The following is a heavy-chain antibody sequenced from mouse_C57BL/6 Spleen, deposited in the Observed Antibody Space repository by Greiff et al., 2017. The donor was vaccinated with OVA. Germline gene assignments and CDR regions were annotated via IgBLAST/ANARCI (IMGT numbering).Heavy chain of an antibody. CDR3: ARSANWDKSGDFDY. J-gene: IGHJ2*01. D-gene: IGHD4-1*01. Sequence: VQLQQSGPELVKPGASVKISCKASGYSFTGYYMNWVKQSPEKSLEWIGEINPSTGGTTYNQKFKAKATLTVDKSSSTAYMQLKSLTSEDSAVYYCARSANWDKSGDFDYWGQGTTLTVSS. CDR2: INPSTGGT. CDR1: GYSFTGYY. V-gene: IGHV1-42*01.